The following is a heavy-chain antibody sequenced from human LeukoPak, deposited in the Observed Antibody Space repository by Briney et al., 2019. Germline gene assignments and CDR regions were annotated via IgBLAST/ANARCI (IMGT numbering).Heavy chain of an antibody. CDR3: AKGGGGRLIYYYYMDV. CDR2: IQQDGGEK. J-gene: IGHJ6*03. Sequence: GGSLRLSCAASGFTFSSYWMSWVRQAPGKGLEWVANIQQDGGEKYYVDSVKGRFTISRDNAKNSLYLQMNSLRAEDMALYYCAKGGGGRLIYYYYMDVWGKGTTVTVSS. V-gene: IGHV3-7*03. D-gene: IGHD3-16*01. CDR1: GFTFSSYW.